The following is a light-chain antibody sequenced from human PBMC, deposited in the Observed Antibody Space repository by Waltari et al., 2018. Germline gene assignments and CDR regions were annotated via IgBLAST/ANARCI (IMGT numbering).Light chain of an antibody. CDR1: ESINSW. CDR2: KAS. J-gene: IGKJ1*01. Sequence: DIQMTQSPSTLSAFVGDRITITCRASESINSWLAWYQEKPGKAPKLLIQKASNLESGVPSRLSGSGSGTEFTLTISSLQADDFATYYCQQYRINPWTFGQGTKVEI. CDR3: QQYRINPWT. V-gene: IGKV1-5*03.